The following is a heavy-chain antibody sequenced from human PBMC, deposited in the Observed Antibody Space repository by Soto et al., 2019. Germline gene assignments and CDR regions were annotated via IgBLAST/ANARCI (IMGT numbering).Heavy chain of an antibody. CDR2: ISWDGGST. J-gene: IGHJ4*02. CDR1: VCTFDDYT. CDR3: AKDKGGGSHSSFEH. Sequence: VGSLRLSCASSVCTFDDYTMHWVRQSPGKGLEWVSLISWDGGSTYYADSVKGRFTISRDNSKNSLYLQMNSLRTEDTALYYCAKDKGGGSHSSFEHWGQGTLVSGSS. D-gene: IGHD1-26*01. V-gene: IGHV3-43*01.